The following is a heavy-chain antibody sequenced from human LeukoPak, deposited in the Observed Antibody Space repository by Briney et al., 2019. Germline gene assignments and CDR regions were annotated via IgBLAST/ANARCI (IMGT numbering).Heavy chain of an antibody. CDR2: ISWNSGSI. CDR1: GFTFDDYA. D-gene: IGHD5-12*01. CDR3: AKDLRGYDFY. Sequence: GRSLRLSCAASGFTFDDYAMHWVRQAPGKGLEWVSGISWNSGSIGYADSVKGRFTISRDNAKNSLYLQMNSLRAEDTAVYYCAKDLRGYDFYWGQGTLVTVSS. V-gene: IGHV3-9*01. J-gene: IGHJ4*02.